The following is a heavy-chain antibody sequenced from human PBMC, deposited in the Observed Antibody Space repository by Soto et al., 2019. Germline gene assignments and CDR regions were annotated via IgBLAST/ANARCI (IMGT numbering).Heavy chain of an antibody. CDR1: GFSVGDNY. J-gene: IGHJ6*02. Sequence: QVQLVETGGGLVEPGGSLRLSCAAAGFSVGDNYMTWIRQAPGKGLEWLSYSSSSGGYTNYADSVKGRFTISRENAKNSLYLQMDSLRAADTAVYLCARSSGRRHVFTFDYGLDVWGQGTTVTVSS. D-gene: IGHD3-16*01. V-gene: IGHV3-11*06. CDR2: SSSSGGYT. CDR3: ARSSGRRHVFTFDYGLDV.